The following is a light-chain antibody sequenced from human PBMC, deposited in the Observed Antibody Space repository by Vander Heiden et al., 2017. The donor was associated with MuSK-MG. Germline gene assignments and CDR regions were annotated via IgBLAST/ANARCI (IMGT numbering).Light chain of an antibody. V-gene: IGKV3-20*01. CDR1: QSVSSSY. J-gene: IGKJ4*01. CDR3: QQYGSSPELT. Sequence: EIVLTQSPGTLSLSPGERATLSCRASQSVSSSYLAWYQQKPGQAPRLLIYGASSRATGIPDRFSGSGYGTDFTLTISRREPEDFAVYYCQQYGSSPELTVGGGTKVEIK. CDR2: GAS.